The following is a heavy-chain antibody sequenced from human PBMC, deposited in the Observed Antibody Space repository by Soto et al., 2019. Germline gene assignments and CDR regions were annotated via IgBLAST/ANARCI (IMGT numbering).Heavy chain of an antibody. CDR2: ISDSSGRT. J-gene: IGHJ3*02. D-gene: IGHD2-15*01. CDR1: RFTFSNYA. CDR3: AKAQYCSGGSCYGWGDAFDI. Sequence: VGSLRLSCAASRFTFSNYAMNWVRQAPGKGLAWVSAISDSSGRTYYADSVKGRFTVSRDNSKNTLYLQMNSLRAEDTAVYYCAKAQYCSGGSCYGWGDAFDIWGQGTMVTVSS. V-gene: IGHV3-23*01.